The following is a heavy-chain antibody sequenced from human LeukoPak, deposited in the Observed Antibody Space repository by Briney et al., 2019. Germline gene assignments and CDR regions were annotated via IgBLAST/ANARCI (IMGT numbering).Heavy chain of an antibody. V-gene: IGHV3-30*04. D-gene: IGHD3-9*01. Sequence: GGSLRLSCAPSGFTFGSYAMHWVRQAPGEGLEWVAVIAHDETNRFYADSVRGRFTISRDNSMNTLYLRMNSLRPEDTAVYFCARDLTPGAPDYFDYWGQGTLVTVSS. CDR2: IAHDETNR. J-gene: IGHJ4*02. CDR1: GFTFGSYA. CDR3: ARDLTPGAPDYFDY.